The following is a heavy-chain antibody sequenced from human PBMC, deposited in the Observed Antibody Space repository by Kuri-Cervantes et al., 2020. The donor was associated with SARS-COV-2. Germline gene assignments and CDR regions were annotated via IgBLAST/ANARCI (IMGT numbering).Heavy chain of an antibody. J-gene: IGHJ3*02. CDR3: AAWGFPIVGATGPDAFDI. CDR2: IIPILGTA. Sequence: SVKVSCKASGGTFSSYAISWVRQAPGQGLEWMGRIIPILGTANYAQKFQGRVTITADKSTSTAYMELSSLRSEDMAVYYCAAWGFPIVGATGPDAFDIWGQGTMVTVSS. D-gene: IGHD1-26*01. V-gene: IGHV1-69*04. CDR1: GGTFSSYA.